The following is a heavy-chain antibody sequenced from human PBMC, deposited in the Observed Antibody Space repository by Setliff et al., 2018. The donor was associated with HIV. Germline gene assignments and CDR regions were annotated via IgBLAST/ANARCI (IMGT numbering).Heavy chain of an antibody. CDR3: AADVPNFSDDYIPIDY. CDR1: GFTFSTAW. V-gene: IGHV3-15*01. D-gene: IGHD4-4*01. J-gene: IGHJ4*02. Sequence: PGGSLRLSCAASGFTFSTAWMNWVRQAPGKGLEWVGHIKSKTDGGTTDYAAPVKGRFTISRDDSRNTLFLHMSDLKTEDTGVYYCAADVPNFSDDYIPIDYWGRGTLVTVSS. CDR2: IKSKTDGGTT.